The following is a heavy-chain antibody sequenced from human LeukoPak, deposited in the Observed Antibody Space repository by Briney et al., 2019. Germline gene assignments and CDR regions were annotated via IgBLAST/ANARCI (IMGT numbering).Heavy chain of an antibody. V-gene: IGHV4-59*01. D-gene: IGHD5-24*01. CDR2: IYYSGST. CDR1: GDSISSYY. J-gene: IGHJ5*02. Sequence: SETLSLTCTVSGDSISSYYWSWIRQPPGKGLEWIGYIYYSGSTNYNPSLKSRVTISVDTSKNQFSLNLRSVTAADTAVYYCARDLRWNWFDPWGQGTLVTVTS. CDR3: ARDLRWNWFDP.